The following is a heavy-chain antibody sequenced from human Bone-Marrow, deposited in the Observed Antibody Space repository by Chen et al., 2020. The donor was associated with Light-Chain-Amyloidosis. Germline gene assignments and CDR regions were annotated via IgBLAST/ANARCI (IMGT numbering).Heavy chain of an antibody. V-gene: IGHV5-51*01. Sequence: EVQLEQSGPEVKKPGESLKISCKGSGYTFPNYWIGWGRHMPGKGLELMGVIYPDDSDARYSPSFECQVTISADKSITTAYLQWRSLKASDTAMYYCARRRDGYNFDYWGQGTLVTVSS. CDR1: GYTFPNYW. CDR2: IYPDDSDA. D-gene: IGHD5-12*01. CDR3: ARRRDGYNFDY. J-gene: IGHJ4*02.